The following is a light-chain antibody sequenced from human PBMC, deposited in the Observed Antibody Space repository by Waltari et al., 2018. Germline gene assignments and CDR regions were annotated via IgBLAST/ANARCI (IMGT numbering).Light chain of an antibody. CDR2: DAS. CDR3: QMYVRLPAT. J-gene: IGKJ1*01. CDR1: QSVSRS. Sequence: TQSPGTLSLSPGERATLSCGASQSVSRSLAWYQQKPGQAPRLLIYDASSRATGIPDRFSGSGSGTDFSLTISRVEPEDFAVYYCQMYVRLPATFGQGTKVEVK. V-gene: IGKV3-20*01.